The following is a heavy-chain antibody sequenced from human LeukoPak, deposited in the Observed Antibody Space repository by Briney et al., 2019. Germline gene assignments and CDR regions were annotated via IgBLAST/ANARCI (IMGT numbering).Heavy chain of an antibody. V-gene: IGHV4-39*01. CDR1: GGSISTSAYY. J-gene: IGHJ4*02. CDR3: ASPPWHYYDSSGYRFDY. D-gene: IGHD3-22*01. Sequence: SETLSLTCIVSGGSISTSAYYWGWIRQPPGEGLQWIGSIYYSGSTYYNPSLKSRVTISVDTSKNQFSLKLSSVTAADTAVYYCASPPWHYYDSSGYRFDYWGQGTLVTVSS. CDR2: IYYSGST.